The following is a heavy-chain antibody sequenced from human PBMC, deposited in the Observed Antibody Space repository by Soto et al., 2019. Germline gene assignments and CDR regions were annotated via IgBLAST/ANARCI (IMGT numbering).Heavy chain of an antibody. V-gene: IGHV3-23*01. CDR3: AKGGYSGYVYIYCFDY. CDR2: ISGSGGST. J-gene: IGHJ4*02. D-gene: IGHD5-12*01. Sequence: EVQLLESGGGLVQPGGSLRLSCAASGFTFSNYAMSWVRQAPGKGLEWVSGISGSGGSTYYADSVKGRFTISRDNSENTLYLQMNSLRAEDTAVYYCAKGGYSGYVYIYCFDYWGQGTLVTVSS. CDR1: GFTFSNYA.